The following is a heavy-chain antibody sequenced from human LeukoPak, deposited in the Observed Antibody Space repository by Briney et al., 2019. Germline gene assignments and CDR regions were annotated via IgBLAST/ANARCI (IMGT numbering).Heavy chain of an antibody. CDR2: IYYSGST. Sequence: PSETLSFTCTVSGGSISSYYWSWIGQPPGKGLEWLGYIYYSGSTNYNPSLKSRVTISVDTSKNQCALKLSSVTAADTAVYYCARAFQVVTAIGFDPWGQRTLVTVSS. V-gene: IGHV4-59*01. CDR3: ARAFQVVTAIGFDP. J-gene: IGHJ5*02. D-gene: IGHD2-21*02. CDR1: GGSISSYY.